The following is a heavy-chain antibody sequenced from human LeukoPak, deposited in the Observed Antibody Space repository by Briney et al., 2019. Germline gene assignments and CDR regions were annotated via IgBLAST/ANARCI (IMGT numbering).Heavy chain of an antibody. CDR2: IYHSGST. Sequence: SETLSLTCTVSGYSISSGYYWGWIQQPPGKGLEWIGSIYHSGSTYYNPFLKSRVTISVDTSKNQFSLKLSSVTAADTAVYYCARGYARYWGQGTLVTASS. J-gene: IGHJ4*02. V-gene: IGHV4-38-2*02. CDR3: ARGYARY. CDR1: GYSISSGYY. D-gene: IGHD2-2*01.